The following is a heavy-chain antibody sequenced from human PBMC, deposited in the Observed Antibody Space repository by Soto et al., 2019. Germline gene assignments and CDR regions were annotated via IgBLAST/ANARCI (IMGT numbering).Heavy chain of an antibody. CDR3: ARDGGVNIVVVPAAPYYYYGMDV. Sequence: QVQLVQSGAEVKKPGASVKVSCKASGYSYTSYGISWVRQAPGQGLEWMGWLSAYNGNTNYAQKLQGRVPMTTDTSTSTAYMELRSLRSDDTAVYHCARDGGVNIVVVPAAPYYYYGMDVWGQGTTVTDSS. CDR1: GYSYTSYG. CDR2: LSAYNGNT. D-gene: IGHD2-2*01. J-gene: IGHJ6*02. V-gene: IGHV1-18*04.